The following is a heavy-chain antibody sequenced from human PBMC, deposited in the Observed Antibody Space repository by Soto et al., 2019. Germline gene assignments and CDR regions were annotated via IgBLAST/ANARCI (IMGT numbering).Heavy chain of an antibody. CDR3: ARRSHITWPAY. CDR1: GGSITSSSYY. CDR2: IYYGGSI. J-gene: IGHJ4*01. Sequence: PSETLSLTCSVSGGSITSSSYYWGWIRQPPGKGLEWIGGIYYGGSIYHNPSLKSRVTMSVDTSKNQFSLILSSVTVADTAVYYCARRSHITWPAYWGHGTQVTVSS. D-gene: IGHD2-15*01. V-gene: IGHV4-39*01.